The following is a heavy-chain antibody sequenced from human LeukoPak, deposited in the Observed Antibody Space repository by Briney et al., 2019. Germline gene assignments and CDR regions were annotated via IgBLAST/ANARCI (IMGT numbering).Heavy chain of an antibody. D-gene: IGHD1-26*01. J-gene: IGHJ4*02. Sequence: GESLKISCKGSGYSFTNFWIGWVRQMPGKGLEWMGIIYPGDSDTRYSPSFQGQVTISADKSISTAYLQWSSLKASDTAMYYCARQLVGSYYGGDYWGQGTLVTVSS. V-gene: IGHV5-51*01. CDR1: GYSFTNFW. CDR2: IYPGDSDT. CDR3: ARQLVGSYYGGDY.